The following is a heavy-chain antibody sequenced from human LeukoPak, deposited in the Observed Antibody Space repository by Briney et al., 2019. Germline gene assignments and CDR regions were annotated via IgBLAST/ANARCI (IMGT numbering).Heavy chain of an antibody. CDR2: INPNSGGT. CDR3: ARDAARGGITVTTEY. CDR1: GYTFTGYY. D-gene: IGHD4-11*01. V-gene: IGHV1-2*02. J-gene: IGHJ4*02. Sequence: AASVKVSCKASGYTFTGYYIHWVRQAPGQGLEWMGWINPNSGGTNYAQRFQGRVTMTRDTSISTAYMELSRLRSDDTAVYYCARDAARGGITVTTEYWGQGTLVTVSS.